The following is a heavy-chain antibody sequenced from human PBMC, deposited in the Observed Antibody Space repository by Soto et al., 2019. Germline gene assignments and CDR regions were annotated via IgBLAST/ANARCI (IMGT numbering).Heavy chain of an antibody. CDR1: GFTFNNYG. Sequence: GGSLRLSCAASGFTFNNYGMHWVRQAPGKGLEWVAVIWNDGNGYYYANSVKGRFTISRDNSKNTLYLQMSSLRVEDTAVYYCARRQISPPTRGAASARGGMDVWGQGTAVTVSS. CDR3: ARRQISPPTRGAASARGGMDV. V-gene: IGHV3-33*01. D-gene: IGHD6-13*01. J-gene: IGHJ6*02. CDR2: IWNDGNGY.